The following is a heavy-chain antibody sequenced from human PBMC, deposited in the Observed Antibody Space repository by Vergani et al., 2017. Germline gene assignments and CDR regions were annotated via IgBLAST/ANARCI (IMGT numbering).Heavy chain of an antibody. J-gene: IGHJ3*02. V-gene: IGHV3-66*01. CDR1: GFTFDDYA. D-gene: IGHD6-13*01. Sequence: EVQLVESGGGVVQPGWSLRLSCAASGFTFDDYAMHWVRQAPGKGLEWVSVIYSGGSTYYADSVKGRFTISRDNSKNPLYLQMNSLRAEDTAVYYCASKDSSSWYGWDAFDIWGQGTMVTVSS. CDR2: IYSGGST. CDR3: ASKDSSSWYGWDAFDI.